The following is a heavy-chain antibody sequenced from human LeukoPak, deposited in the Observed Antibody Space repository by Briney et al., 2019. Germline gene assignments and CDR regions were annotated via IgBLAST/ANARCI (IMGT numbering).Heavy chain of an antibody. CDR1: GYTFTGYY. J-gene: IGHJ4*02. CDR3: ARAHASGSRDY. CDR2: VNPNSGGT. D-gene: IGHD3-10*01. V-gene: IGHV1-2*02. Sequence: APVKVSCKASGYTFTGYYMHWVRQAPGQGLEWMGWVNPNSGGTNYAQKFQGRVTMTRDTSISTAYMELSRLRSDDTAVYYCARAHASGSRDYWGQGTLATVSS.